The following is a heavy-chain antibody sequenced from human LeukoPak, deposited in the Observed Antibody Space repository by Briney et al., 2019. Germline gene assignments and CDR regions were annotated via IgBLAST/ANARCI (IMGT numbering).Heavy chain of an antibody. CDR3: ARVAGNCGGDCYRLLY. V-gene: IGHV1-8*01. CDR1: GYTFTTYD. J-gene: IGHJ4*02. D-gene: IGHD2-21*01. Sequence: ASVKVSCKASGYTFTTYDINWVQQATGQGLEWLGWMNPNSGNTGYAQKFQGRVTVTRNISITTAYMELTNLRSEDTAVYYCARVAGNCGGDCYRLLYWGQGTLVTVSS. CDR2: MNPNSGNT.